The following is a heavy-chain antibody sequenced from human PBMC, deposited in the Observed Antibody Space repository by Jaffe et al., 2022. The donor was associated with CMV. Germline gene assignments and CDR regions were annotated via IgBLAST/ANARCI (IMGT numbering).Heavy chain of an antibody. Sequence: EVQLVESGGGLVQRGGSLRLSCAASGFTFSNYAMSWVRQAPGKGLEWVSTISGSGGGTYYAGSVKGRLTISRDNSKSTLHLQMNNLGAEDTAVYYCAKNQFYDTSGFDYWGQGALVTVSS. CDR2: ISGSGGGT. J-gene: IGHJ4*02. CDR1: GFTFSNYA. D-gene: IGHD3-22*01. CDR3: AKNQFYDTSGFDY. V-gene: IGHV3-23*04.